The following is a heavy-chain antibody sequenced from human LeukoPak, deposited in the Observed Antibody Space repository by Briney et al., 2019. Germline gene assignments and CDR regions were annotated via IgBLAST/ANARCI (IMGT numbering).Heavy chain of an antibody. J-gene: IGHJ4*02. V-gene: IGHV3-33*01. Sequence: GGSLRLSCAASGFTFSSYGMHWVRQAPGKGLEWVAVIWYDGSNKYYADSVKGRFTISRDNSKNTLYLQMNSLRAEDTAVYYCARDLRMAAIDCWGQGTLVTVSS. CDR2: IWYDGSNK. CDR1: GFTFSSYG. CDR3: ARDLRMAAIDC. D-gene: IGHD2-15*01.